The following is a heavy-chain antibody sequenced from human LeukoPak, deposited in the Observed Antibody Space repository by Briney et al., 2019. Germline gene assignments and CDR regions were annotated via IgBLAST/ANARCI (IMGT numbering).Heavy chain of an antibody. CDR3: AREHPVAIAPDH. V-gene: IGHV4-4*07. J-gene: IGHJ4*02. CDR2: IHSTGST. CDR1: GGSVSGYY. Sequence: SETLSLTGTVSGGSVSGYYWSSIRQSAGKGLEWIGRIHSTGSTNYNPSLQSRVTMSVDTSKNQFYLKLTSVTAADTAVYYCAREHPVAIAPDHWGQGTLVTVSS. D-gene: IGHD5-12*01.